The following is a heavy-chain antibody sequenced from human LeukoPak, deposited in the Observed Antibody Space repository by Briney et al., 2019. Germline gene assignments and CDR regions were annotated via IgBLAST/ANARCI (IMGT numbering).Heavy chain of an antibody. CDR3: ARVERDYYGSGSYSWFDP. V-gene: IGHV4-34*01. CDR2: INHSGST. Sequence: SETLSLTCAVYGGSFSAYYWSWIRQPPGKGLEWIGEINHSGSTNYNPSLKSRVTKSVDTSKNQFSLKLSSVTAADTAVYYCARVERDYYGSGSYSWFDPWGQGTLVTVSS. CDR1: GGSFSAYY. J-gene: IGHJ5*02. D-gene: IGHD3-10*01.